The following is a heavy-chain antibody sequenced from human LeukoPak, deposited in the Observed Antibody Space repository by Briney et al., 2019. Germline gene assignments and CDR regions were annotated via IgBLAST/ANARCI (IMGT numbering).Heavy chain of an antibody. V-gene: IGHV1-18*01. D-gene: IGHD3-9*01. Sequence: ASVKVSCKASGYRFTSYGISWVRQAPGQGLEWMGWISAYNGNTNYAQKLQGRVTMTTDTSTSTAYMELRSLRSDDTAVYYCARGGDGDVLTGLVFDYWGQGTLVTVSS. CDR1: GYRFTSYG. CDR3: ARGGDGDVLTGLVFDY. J-gene: IGHJ4*02. CDR2: ISAYNGNT.